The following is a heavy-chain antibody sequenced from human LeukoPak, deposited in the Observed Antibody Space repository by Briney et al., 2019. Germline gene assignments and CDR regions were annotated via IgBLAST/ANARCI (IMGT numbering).Heavy chain of an antibody. D-gene: IGHD3-10*01. CDR2: ISAYSGNT. CDR1: GYTFTSYG. J-gene: IGHJ4*02. V-gene: IGHV1-18*04. Sequence: GASVKVSCKASGYTFTSYGISWVRQAPGQGLERMGWISAYSGNTNYAQKLQGRVTMTTDTSTSTAYMELRSLRSDDTAVYYCARAPLYGSGSYYSYWGQGTLVTVSS. CDR3: ARAPLYGSGSYYSY.